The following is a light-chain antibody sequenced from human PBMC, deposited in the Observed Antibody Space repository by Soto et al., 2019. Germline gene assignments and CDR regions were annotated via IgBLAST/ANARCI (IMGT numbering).Light chain of an antibody. CDR3: QQYYSTIT. CDR2: WAS. V-gene: IGKV4-1*01. J-gene: IGKJ5*01. Sequence: IVMTQSPDSLAVSLGDRSAINCNSSQSVLYSSNNKNYLAWYQQKPGQPPKLLIYWASTREFGVPDRFSGSGSGTDFTLTINSLQAEDVAVYYCQQYYSTITFGQGTRLEIK. CDR1: QSVLYSSNNKNY.